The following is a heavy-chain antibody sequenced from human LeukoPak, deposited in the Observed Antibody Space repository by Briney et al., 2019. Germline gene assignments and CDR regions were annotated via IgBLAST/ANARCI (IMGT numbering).Heavy chain of an antibody. D-gene: IGHD2-21*02. CDR1: SRSLSICGYL. J-gene: IGHJ3*02. CDR3: ARVQHIVVVTASHAFDI. CDR2: IYHSGST. V-gene: IGHV4-30-2*01. Sequence: SHTVSLTCGVSSRSLSICGYLWSWIRQPRGKGLEWNGYIYHSGSTYYNPSRKSRGTISVDRPKNQFSLKLSSVTAADTAVYYCARVQHIVVVTASHAFDIWGQGTMVTVSS.